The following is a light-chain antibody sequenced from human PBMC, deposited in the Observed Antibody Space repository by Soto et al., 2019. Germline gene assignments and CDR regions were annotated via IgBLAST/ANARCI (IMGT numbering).Light chain of an antibody. V-gene: IGKV3-11*01. CDR1: QSVSSY. J-gene: IGKJ4*01. Sequence: EIVLTQSPATLSLSPGERATLSCRASQSVSSYLAWYQQKPGQAPRLLIYDASNRATGIPARFSGSGSGTDFTLSISSLELEDFAVYYFQQRSKWPLTFGGGTKVEIK. CDR2: DAS. CDR3: QQRSKWPLT.